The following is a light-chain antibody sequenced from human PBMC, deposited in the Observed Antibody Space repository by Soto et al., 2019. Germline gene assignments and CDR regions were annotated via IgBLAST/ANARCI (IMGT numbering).Light chain of an antibody. CDR3: SSYTGNVV. V-gene: IGLV2-14*01. CDR1: SSDVGGYNY. J-gene: IGLJ2*01. CDR2: DVS. Sequence: QSALTQPASVSGSPGQSITISCTGTSSDVGGYNYVSWYQQHPGKAPKLMIYDVSARPSGVSNRFSGSKSGNTASLTISGLQAEDEAYYYCSSYTGNVVFGGGTKLTVL.